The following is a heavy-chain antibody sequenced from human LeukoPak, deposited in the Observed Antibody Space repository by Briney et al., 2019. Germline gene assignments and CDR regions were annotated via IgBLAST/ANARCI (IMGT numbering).Heavy chain of an antibody. CDR2: IRYDGSSK. D-gene: IGHD2-21*02. V-gene: IGHV3-30*02. CDR3: AKDMGVTYHFYYMDV. J-gene: IGHJ6*03. CDR1: GFTFSTYG. Sequence: GGSLRLSCAASGFTFSTYGMHWVRQAPGKGLEWVAFIRYDGSSKYYADSVKGRFTISRDNSKNTLYLQMNSLRAEDTAVYFCAKDMGVTYHFYYMDVWGKGTTVTVSS.